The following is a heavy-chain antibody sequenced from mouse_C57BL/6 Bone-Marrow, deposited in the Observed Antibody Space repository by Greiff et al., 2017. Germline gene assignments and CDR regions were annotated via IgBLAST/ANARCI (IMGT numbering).Heavy chain of an antibody. CDR3: ARYGYDVPYAMDY. D-gene: IGHD2-2*01. J-gene: IGHJ4*01. V-gene: IGHV1-26*01. CDR1: GYTFTDYY. CDR2: INPNNGGT. Sequence: EVQLQQSGPELVKPGASVKISCKASGYTFTDYYMNWVKQSHGKSLEWIGDINPNNGGTSYNQKFKGKATLTVDKSSSTAYMELRSLTSEDSAVYYCARYGYDVPYAMDYWGQGTSVTVSS.